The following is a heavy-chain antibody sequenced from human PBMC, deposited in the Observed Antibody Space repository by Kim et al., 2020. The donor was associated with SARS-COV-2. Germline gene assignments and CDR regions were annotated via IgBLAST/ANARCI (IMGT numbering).Heavy chain of an antibody. V-gene: IGHV3-30*02. CDR3: AKDRYDYYDSSGPFGY. Sequence: SVKGRFTISRDNSKTTLYLQMNSLRAEDTAVYYCAKDRYDYYDSSGPFGYWGQGTLVTVSS. D-gene: IGHD3-22*01. J-gene: IGHJ4*02.